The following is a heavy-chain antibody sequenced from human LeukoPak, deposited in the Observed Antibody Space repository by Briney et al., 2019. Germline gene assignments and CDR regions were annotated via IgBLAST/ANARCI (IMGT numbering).Heavy chain of an antibody. J-gene: IGHJ4*02. CDR1: GFTFNTYS. D-gene: IGHD6-13*01. V-gene: IGHV3-21*01. CDR2: ISRSGRHI. Sequence: GGSLRLSCAASGFTFNTYSMNWVRQAPGKGLEWVSSISRSGRHIYCADSMKGRFTISRDNAKNSLYLQMNGLRAEDTAVYYCARVAEAAAFDYWGQGTLVTVSS. CDR3: ARVAEAAAFDY.